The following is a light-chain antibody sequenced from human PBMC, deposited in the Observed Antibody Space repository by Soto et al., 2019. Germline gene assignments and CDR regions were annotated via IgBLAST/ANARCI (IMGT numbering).Light chain of an antibody. V-gene: IGKV1-33*01. J-gene: IGKJ5*01. CDR1: QSISRW. CDR3: QQYDDLPIT. Sequence: DIQMTQSPATLSASVGDRVTVTWRASQSISRWLTWYQQKPGKAPKLLIYDASNLHPGVPSRFRGSGSGTEFSFNITSLQPEDVATYYCQQYDDLPITFGQGTRLEIK. CDR2: DAS.